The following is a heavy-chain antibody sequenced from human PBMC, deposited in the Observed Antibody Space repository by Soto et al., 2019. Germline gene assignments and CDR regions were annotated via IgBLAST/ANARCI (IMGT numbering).Heavy chain of an antibody. CDR2: ISYDGSNK. Sequence: VQLVESGGGLVQPGGSLRLSCAASGFTFSSYAMHWVRQAPGKGLEWVAVISYDGSNKYYADSVKGRFTISRDNSKNTLYLQMNSLRAEDTAVYYCARDPEYYYDSSGYRLDYWGQGTLVTVSS. CDR1: GFTFSSYA. D-gene: IGHD3-22*01. CDR3: ARDPEYYYDSSGYRLDY. V-gene: IGHV3-30-3*01. J-gene: IGHJ4*02.